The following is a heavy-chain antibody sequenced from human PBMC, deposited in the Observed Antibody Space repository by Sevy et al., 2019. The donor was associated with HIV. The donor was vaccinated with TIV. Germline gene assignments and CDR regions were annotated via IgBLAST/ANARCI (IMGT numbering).Heavy chain of an antibody. J-gene: IGHJ4*02. V-gene: IGHV1-69*13. D-gene: IGHD1-1*01. CDR2: IIPIFGKV. Sequence: ASVKVCCKASGGTFSSYGLSWVRQAPGQGLEWMGGIIPIFGKVNYAQKFQGRVTITADESTSTAYMELSSLRSEDTAVYYCARGGATGTRVYRGQGTLVTVSS. CDR3: ARGGATGTRVY. CDR1: GGTFSSYG.